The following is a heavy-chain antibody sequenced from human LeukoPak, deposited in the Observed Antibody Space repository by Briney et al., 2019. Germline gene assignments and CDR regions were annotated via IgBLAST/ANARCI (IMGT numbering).Heavy chain of an antibody. J-gene: IGHJ4*02. CDR1: GFTFSSYA. Sequence: PGGSLRLSCSASGFTFSSYAMHWVRQAPGKGLEYVSAISSNGGSTYYADSVKGRFTISRDNSKNTLYLQMSSLRAEDTAVYYCVKWDGITMVRGAIPFDYWGQGTLVTVSS. D-gene: IGHD3-10*01. CDR3: VKWDGITMVRGAIPFDY. V-gene: IGHV3-64D*09. CDR2: ISSNGGST.